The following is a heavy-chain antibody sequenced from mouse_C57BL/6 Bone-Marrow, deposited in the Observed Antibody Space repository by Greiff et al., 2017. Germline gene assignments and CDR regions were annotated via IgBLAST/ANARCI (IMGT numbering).Heavy chain of an antibody. J-gene: IGHJ4*01. CDR2: ISSGSSTI. CDR1: GFTFSDYG. Sequence: EVKLEESGGGLVKPGGSLKLSCAASGFTFSDYGMHWVRQAPEKGLEWVAYISSGSSTIYYADTVKGRFTISRDNAKNTLFLQMTSLRSEDTAMYYCARHDAMDYWGQGTSVTVSS. V-gene: IGHV5-17*01. CDR3: ARHDAMDY.